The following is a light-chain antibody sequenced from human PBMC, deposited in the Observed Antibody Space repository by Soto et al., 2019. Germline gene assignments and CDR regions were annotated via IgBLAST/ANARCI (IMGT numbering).Light chain of an antibody. Sequence: SYELTQPPSVSVAPGQTARITCGGNNIGSESVHWYQQRPGQAPVLVVYDDSDRPSGIPERFSGSNSANTATLTISRVEGGDEADYYWQVWYSSTDLYVFGSGTKVTVL. CDR3: QVWYSSTDLYV. J-gene: IGLJ1*01. CDR2: DDS. CDR1: NIGSES. V-gene: IGLV3-21*02.